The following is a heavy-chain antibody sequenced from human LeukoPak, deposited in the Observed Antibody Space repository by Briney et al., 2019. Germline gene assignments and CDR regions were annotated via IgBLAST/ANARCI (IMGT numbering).Heavy chain of an antibody. V-gene: IGHV1-8*01. D-gene: IGHD2-2*01. J-gene: IGHJ6*03. CDR3: ARSCSSTSCQYYYYYYMDV. CDR2: MNPNSGNT. CDR1: GYTLTSYD. Sequence: ASVKVSCKASGYTLTSYDINWVRQATGQGLEWMGWMNPNSGNTGYAQKFQGRVTMTRNTSISTAYMELSSLRSEDTAVYYCARSCSSTSCQYYYYYYMDVWGKGTTVTVSS.